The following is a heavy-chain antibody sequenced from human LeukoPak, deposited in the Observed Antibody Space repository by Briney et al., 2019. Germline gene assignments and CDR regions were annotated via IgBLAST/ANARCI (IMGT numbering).Heavy chain of an antibody. V-gene: IGHV3-7*01. CDR2: IKQDGSEK. Sequence: GGSLRLSCAASGFTFSSYWMSWVRQAPGKGLVWVANIKQDGSEKYYVDSVKGRFTISRDNAKNSLYLQMNSLRAEDTAVYYCATTSGIGYCSGGSCSIWGQGTLVTVSS. CDR3: ATTSGIGYCSGGSCSI. D-gene: IGHD2-15*01. J-gene: IGHJ4*02. CDR1: GFTFSSYW.